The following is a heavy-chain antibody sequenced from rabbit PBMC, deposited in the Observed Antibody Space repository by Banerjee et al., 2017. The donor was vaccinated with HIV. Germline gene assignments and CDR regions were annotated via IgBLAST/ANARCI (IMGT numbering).Heavy chain of an antibody. CDR1: GFSFNSNA. CDR3: ARGTGYAGSSSNL. D-gene: IGHD8-1*01. J-gene: IGHJ4*01. V-gene: IGHV1S40*01. CDR2: IVTGFGST. Sequence: QSLEESGGDLVKPGASLTLTCTASGFSFNSNAMCWVRQAPGKGLEWIGCIVTGFGSTYYASWAKGRFTISKTSSTTVTLQMTSLTAADTATYFCARGTGYAGSSSNLWGPGTLVTVS.